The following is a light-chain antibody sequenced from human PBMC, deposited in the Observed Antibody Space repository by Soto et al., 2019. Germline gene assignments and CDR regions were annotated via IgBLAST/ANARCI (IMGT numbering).Light chain of an antibody. V-gene: IGLV2-23*01. CDR2: EGS. J-gene: IGLJ1*01. CDR1: SSDVGSYNL. CDR3: CSYAGSATYV. Sequence: QSVLTQPASVSGSPGQSITISCTGTSSDVGSYNLVSWYQHRPDKAPKLIIYEGSKRPSGVSNRFSGSKSGNTASLTISGLQAEDEADYHCCSYAGSATYVFGTGTKVTVL.